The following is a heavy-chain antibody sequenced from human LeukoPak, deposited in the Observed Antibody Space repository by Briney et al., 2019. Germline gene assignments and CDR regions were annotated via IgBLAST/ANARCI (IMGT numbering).Heavy chain of an antibody. CDR1: GFTFISSA. V-gene: IGHV3-23*01. Sequence: PGGSLRLSCAASGFTFISSAMSWVRQASGKGLEWVSAINSGGGSTYYTDSVKGRFTISRDNSKNMLYLQMNSLRAEDTAVFYCAKVRGTPYCTNGVCSPYYYYGMDVWGQGTTVTVSS. CDR2: INSGGGST. J-gene: IGHJ6*02. D-gene: IGHD2-8*01. CDR3: AKVRGTPYCTNGVCSPYYYYGMDV.